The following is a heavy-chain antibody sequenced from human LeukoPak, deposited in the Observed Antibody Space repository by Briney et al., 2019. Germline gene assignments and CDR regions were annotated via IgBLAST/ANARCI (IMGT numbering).Heavy chain of an antibody. CDR3: VRGCTYCNWKTWFDP. D-gene: IGHD2/OR15-2a*01. Sequence: GGSLRLSCATSGFNFNIYDMHWVRQPARKGLEWVSAVGTLRDTFYADSVKGRFTMSRENAKASVYLQMDSLTADDTAVYYCVRGCTYCNWKTWFDPWGQGTLVTVSS. CDR1: GFNFNIYD. J-gene: IGHJ5*02. CDR2: VGTLRDT. V-gene: IGHV3-13*01.